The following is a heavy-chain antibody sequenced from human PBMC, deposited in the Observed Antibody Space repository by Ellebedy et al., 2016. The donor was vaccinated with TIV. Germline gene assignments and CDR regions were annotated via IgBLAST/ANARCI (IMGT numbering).Heavy chain of an antibody. D-gene: IGHD6-13*01. CDR3: ARHSGTSTWYVYYFDY. CDR1: GGSFSGYY. CDR2: INHSGST. Sequence: SETLSLTCAVYGGSFSGYYWSWIRQPPGKGLEWIGEINHSGSTNYNPSLKSRVTISVDTSKNQFSLKLFSVTAADTAVYYCARHSGTSTWYVYYFDYWGQGTLVTVSS. V-gene: IGHV4-34*01. J-gene: IGHJ4*02.